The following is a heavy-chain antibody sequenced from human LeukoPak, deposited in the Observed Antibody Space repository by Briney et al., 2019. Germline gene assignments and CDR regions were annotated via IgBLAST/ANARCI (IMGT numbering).Heavy chain of an antibody. CDR3: ARAWGTSMVPYFDY. CDR2: INAVNGDT. CDR1: GYIFSSYA. D-gene: IGHD5-18*01. J-gene: IGHJ4*02. Sequence: GASVKVSCTASGYIFSSYAMHWLRQAPGQRPEWMGWINAVNGDTKYSQKFQGRVTITRDTAASTAYMDLYSLTSEDTAVYYCARAWGTSMVPYFDYWGQGTLVTVSS. V-gene: IGHV1-3*01.